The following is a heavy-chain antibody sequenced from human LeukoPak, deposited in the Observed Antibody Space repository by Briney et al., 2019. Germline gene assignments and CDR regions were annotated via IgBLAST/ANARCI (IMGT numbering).Heavy chain of an antibody. V-gene: IGHV5-51*01. J-gene: IGHJ4*02. CDR3: ARQWGRGSGSYLGY. CDR2: IYPGDSDT. CDR1: GYSFTSYW. D-gene: IGHD3-10*01. Sequence: GESLQISCKGSGYSFTSYWIAWVRQMPGKGLEWMGVIYPGDSDTTYSPSFQGQVAISADKSISNAYPQWSSLRASDTAMYYCARQWGRGSGSYLGYWGQGTLVTVSS.